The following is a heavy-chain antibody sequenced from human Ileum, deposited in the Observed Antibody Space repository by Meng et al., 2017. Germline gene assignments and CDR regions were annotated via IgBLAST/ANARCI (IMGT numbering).Heavy chain of an antibody. D-gene: IGHD4-17*01. CDR3: GSDPTRVTTSQLPVN. CDR2: NNNGGST. Sequence: QVHSRTLGADPLKVSGHVSLTSVATVGFSRGHYGHWHGQAPGKGIGTIGENNNGGSTNYNPSLRSRVTMSVDTSKNQFSLNLRSVTAADTAIYYCGSDPTRVTTSQLPVNWGQGTLVTVSS. J-gene: IGHJ4*02. V-gene: IGHV4-34*01. CDR1: VGFSRGHY.